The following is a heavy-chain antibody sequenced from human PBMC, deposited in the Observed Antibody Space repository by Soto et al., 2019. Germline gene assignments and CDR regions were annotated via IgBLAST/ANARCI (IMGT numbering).Heavy chain of an antibody. CDR3: AMVKYSPPYYCYYGMDV. J-gene: IGHJ6*02. D-gene: IGHD5-18*01. CDR1: GYTFTSYG. Sequence: QVQLVQSGAEVKKPGASVKVSCKASGYTFTSYGISWVRQAPGQGLEWMGWISAYNGNTNYAQKLQGRVTMTTDTSTSTAYMELRSLRSDDTAVYYCAMVKYSPPYYCYYGMDVWGQGTTVTVSS. CDR2: ISAYNGNT. V-gene: IGHV1-18*01.